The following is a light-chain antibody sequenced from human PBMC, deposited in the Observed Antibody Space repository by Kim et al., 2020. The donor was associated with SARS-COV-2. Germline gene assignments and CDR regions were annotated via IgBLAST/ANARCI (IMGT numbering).Light chain of an antibody. V-gene: IGLV3-19*01. CDR1: SLRRYY. J-gene: IGLJ2*01. Sequence: GKTVRITCQGDSLRRYYASWYQQKPGQAPVLVIYGKSNRPSGIPDRFSGSSSGNTASLTITGAQAEDEADYYCNSRDSSGNHLLVFGGGTQLTVL. CDR2: GKS. CDR3: NSRDSSGNHLLV.